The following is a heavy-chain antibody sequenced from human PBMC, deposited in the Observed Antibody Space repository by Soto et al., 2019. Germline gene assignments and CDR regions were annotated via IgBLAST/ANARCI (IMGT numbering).Heavy chain of an antibody. V-gene: IGHV3-7*01. J-gene: IGHJ4*02. Sequence: EVQLVESGGGLVQPGGSLRLSCVASGFTFSAYWMTWVRQAPGKGLEWLANIKEDGSETHDLDGRFAISRDNAKNSLFLKLSSLRAEDPAVYYCARLRGDYFDNWGQGTLVTVSS. CDR2: IKEDGSET. CDR1: GFTFSAYW. CDR3: ARLRGDYFDN.